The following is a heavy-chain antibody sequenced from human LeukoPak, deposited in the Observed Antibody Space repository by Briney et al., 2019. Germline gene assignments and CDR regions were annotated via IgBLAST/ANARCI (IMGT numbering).Heavy chain of an antibody. CDR1: GYTFTSYG. J-gene: IGHJ4*02. V-gene: IGHV1-69*04. Sequence: SVKVSCKASGYTFTSYGISWVRQAPGQGLEWMGRIIPILGIANYAQKFQGRVTITADKSTSTAYMELSSLRSEDTAVYYCARQPPRIAAAGTLGDWGQGTLVTVSS. D-gene: IGHD6-13*01. CDR2: IIPILGIA. CDR3: ARQPPRIAAAGTLGD.